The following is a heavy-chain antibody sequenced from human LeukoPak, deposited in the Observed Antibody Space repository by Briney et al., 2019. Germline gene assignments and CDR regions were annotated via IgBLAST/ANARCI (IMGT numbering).Heavy chain of an antibody. V-gene: IGHV3-15*01. D-gene: IGHD6-13*01. Sequence: GGSLRLSCAASGFTFSNAWMSWVRQAPGKGLEWVGRIKSKTDGGTTDYAAPVKGRFTISRDDSKNTLYLQMNSLKTEDTAVYYCTTDDPGQPDYYYYGMDVWGQGTTVTVSS. CDR3: TTDDPGQPDYYYYGMDV. CDR2: IKSKTDGGTT. CDR1: GFTFSNAW. J-gene: IGHJ6*02.